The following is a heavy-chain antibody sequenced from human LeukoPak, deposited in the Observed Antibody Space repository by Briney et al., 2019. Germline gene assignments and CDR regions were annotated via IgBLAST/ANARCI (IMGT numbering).Heavy chain of an antibody. V-gene: IGHV4-34*01. CDR2: INHSGST. CDR1: GGSFSGYY. CDR3: ARAWNDCSYDY. J-gene: IGHJ4*02. Sequence: PSETLALTCAVYGGSFSGYYWSWIRQPPGKGLEWIGEINHSGSTNYNPSLKSRVTISVDTSKNQFSLKLSSVTAADTAVYYCARAWNDCSYDYWGQETLVTVSS. D-gene: IGHD1-1*01.